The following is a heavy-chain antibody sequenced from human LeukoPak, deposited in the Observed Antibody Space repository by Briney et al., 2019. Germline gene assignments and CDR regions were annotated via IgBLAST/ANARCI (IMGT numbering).Heavy chain of an antibody. CDR2: ISDSGGST. J-gene: IGHJ6*04. D-gene: IGHD3-10*02. Sequence: GGSLRLSCAASGFSFSSYAMSWVRQAPGKGLEWVSGISDSGGSTYHADSVKGRFTISRDNSKNTVYLQMNSLRAEDTAVYYCAELGITMIGGVWGKGTTVTISS. CDR1: GFSFSSYA. V-gene: IGHV3-23*01. CDR3: AELGITMIGGV.